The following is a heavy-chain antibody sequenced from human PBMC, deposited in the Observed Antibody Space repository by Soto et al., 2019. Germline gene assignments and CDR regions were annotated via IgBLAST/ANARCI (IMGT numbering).Heavy chain of an antibody. CDR2: IYYRGST. CDR3: AGDAIAPSDFDS. J-gene: IGHJ4*02. V-gene: IGHV4-61*08. CDR1: GDSISSGGHY. Sequence: SETLSLTCSVSGDSISSGGHYWNWIRQPPGKGLELIGYIYYRGSTNYNPSLKSRVAISVDTSKNQFSLKLSSVTAADTAVYYCAGDAIAPSDFDSWGQGTLVTVPS. D-gene: IGHD3-22*01.